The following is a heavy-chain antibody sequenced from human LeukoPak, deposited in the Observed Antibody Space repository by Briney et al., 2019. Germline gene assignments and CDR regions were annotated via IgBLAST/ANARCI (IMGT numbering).Heavy chain of an antibody. CDR2: ISAYNGNT. J-gene: IGHJ4*02. Sequence: VASVKVSCKASGYTFTSYGISCVRQAPGQGLEWMGWISAYNGNTNYAQKLQGRVTMTTDTSTSTAYMELRSLRSDDTAVYYCAREAVVAATPYYFDYWGQGTLVTVSS. V-gene: IGHV1-18*01. D-gene: IGHD2-15*01. CDR3: AREAVVAATPYYFDY. CDR1: GYTFTSYG.